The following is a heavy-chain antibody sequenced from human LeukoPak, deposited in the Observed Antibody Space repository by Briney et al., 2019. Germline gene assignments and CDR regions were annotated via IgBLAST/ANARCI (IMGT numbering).Heavy chain of an antibody. CDR1: GGSISDYF. Sequence: SETLFLTCSVSGGSISDYFWTWIRQSPGRGLEWIGYSYYSGNTRYNPSLKSRVTISVDTSKKQFSLKLSSVTAADTAVYYCARGQLRFLEWGFDYWGQGTLVTVSS. CDR2: SYYSGNT. CDR3: ARGQLRFLEWGFDY. J-gene: IGHJ4*02. V-gene: IGHV4-59*01. D-gene: IGHD3-3*01.